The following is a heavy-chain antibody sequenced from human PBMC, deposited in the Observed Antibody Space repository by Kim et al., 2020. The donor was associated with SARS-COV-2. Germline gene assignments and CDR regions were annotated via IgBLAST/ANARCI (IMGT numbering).Heavy chain of an antibody. V-gene: IGHV4-59*01. Sequence: SETLSLTCTVSGGSISSYYWSWIRQPPGKGLEWIGYIYYSGSTNYTPSLKSRVTISVDTSKNQSSLKLSSVTAAATAVYYCARDHREWLQYTANWYFDL. D-gene: IGHD3-3*01. J-gene: IGHJ2*01. CDR3: ARDHREWLQYTANWYFDL. CDR1: GGSISSYY. CDR2: IYYSGST.